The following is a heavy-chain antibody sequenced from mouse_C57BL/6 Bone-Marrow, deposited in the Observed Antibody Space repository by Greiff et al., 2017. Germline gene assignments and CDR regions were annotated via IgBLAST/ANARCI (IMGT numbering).Heavy chain of an antibody. J-gene: IGHJ3*01. CDR2: IHPNRGST. D-gene: IGHD2-4*01. CDR3: AYDYEAWFAY. CDR1: GYPFPSLW. Sequence: QVQLQQPGAELGKPGASRKLFFQGSGYPFPSLWVPLVKQRPGQGLEWVGMIHPNRGSTNYNEKFKSKATLTVDKSSSTAYMQLSSLTSEDSAVYYCAYDYEAWFAYWGQGTLVTVSA. V-gene: IGHV1-64*01.